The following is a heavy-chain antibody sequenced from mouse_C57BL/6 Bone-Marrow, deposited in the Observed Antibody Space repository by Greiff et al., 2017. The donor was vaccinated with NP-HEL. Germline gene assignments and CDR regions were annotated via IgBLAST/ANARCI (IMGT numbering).Heavy chain of an antibody. J-gene: IGHJ2*01. CDR3: ASLGDY. Sequence: GQLQQPGAELVKPGASVKLSCKASGYTFTSYWMQWGKKRPGHGLEWVGEIDPSDSYTNYNQKFKGKATLTVDTSSSTAYMQLSSLTSEDSAVYYCASLGDYWGQGTTLTVSS. CDR1: GYTFTSYW. CDR2: IDPSDSYT. V-gene: IGHV1-50*01.